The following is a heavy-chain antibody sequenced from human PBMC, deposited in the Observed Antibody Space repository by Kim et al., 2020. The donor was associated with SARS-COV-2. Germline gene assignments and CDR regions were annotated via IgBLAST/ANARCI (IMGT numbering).Heavy chain of an antibody. CDR2: IIPIFGTA. J-gene: IGHJ4*02. Sequence: SVKVSCKASGGTFSSYAISWVRQAPGQGLEWMGGIIPIFGTANYAQEFQGRVTITADESTSTAYMELSSLRSEDTAVYYCAQEMYYYDSSGYSRSPFDYWGQGTLVTVSS. CDR1: GGTFSSYA. CDR3: AQEMYYYDSSGYSRSPFDY. V-gene: IGHV1-69*13. D-gene: IGHD3-22*01.